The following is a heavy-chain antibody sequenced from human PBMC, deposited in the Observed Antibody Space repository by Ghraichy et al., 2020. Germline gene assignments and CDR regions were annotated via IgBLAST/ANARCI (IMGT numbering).Heavy chain of an antibody. CDR1: GGSFSGYY. D-gene: IGHD3-22*01. CDR2: INHSGST. CDR3: ARGGGWLFRNHFDY. J-gene: IGHJ4*02. Sequence: SQTLSLTCAVYGGSFSGYYWSWIRQPPGKGLEWIGEINHSGSTNYNPSLKSRVTISIDTSKNQFSLKLSSVTAADTAVYYCARGGGWLFRNHFDYWGQGTLVTVSS. V-gene: IGHV4-34*01.